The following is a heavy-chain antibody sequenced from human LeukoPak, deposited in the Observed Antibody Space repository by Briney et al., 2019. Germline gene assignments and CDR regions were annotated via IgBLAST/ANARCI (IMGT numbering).Heavy chain of an antibody. V-gene: IGHV1-2*02. CDR2: INPNSGGT. Sequence: GASVKVSCKASGYTFTGYYMHWVRQAPGQGLEWMGWINPNSGGTNYAQKFQGRVTMTRDTSISTAYMELSRLRSDDTAVYYCARDQVRSSTSCCYYGMDVWGQGTTVTVSS. D-gene: IGHD2-2*01. CDR3: ARDQVRSSTSCCYYGMDV. J-gene: IGHJ6*02. CDR1: GYTFTGYY.